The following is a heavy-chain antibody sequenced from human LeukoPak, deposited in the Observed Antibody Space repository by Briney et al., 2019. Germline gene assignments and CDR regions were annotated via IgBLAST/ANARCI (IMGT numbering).Heavy chain of an antibody. CDR3: ARLPSSSWYVDY. D-gene: IGHD6-13*01. V-gene: IGHV5-51*01. Sequence: GAPLQISCKGSGSSFTSYWIGWVRQLPGKGLECMGIIYPGDSDTRYSPSFQGQVTISADKSISTAYLQWSSLKASDTAMYYCARLPSSSWYVDYWGQGTLVTASS. J-gene: IGHJ4*02. CDR2: IYPGDSDT. CDR1: GSSFTSYW.